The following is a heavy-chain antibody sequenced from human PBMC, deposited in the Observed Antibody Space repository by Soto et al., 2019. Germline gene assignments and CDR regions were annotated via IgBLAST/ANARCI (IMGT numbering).Heavy chain of an antibody. Sequence: QVQLVQSGAEVKKPGASVKVSCKASGYTFTSYDINWVRQATGQGLEWMGWMNPNSGNTGYAQKFQGGVTMTRNTSISTAYMELSSLRSDDTAVYYCARGYYGSGSYHDAFDIWGQGTMVTVSS. CDR2: MNPNSGNT. CDR1: GYTFTSYD. CDR3: ARGYYGSGSYHDAFDI. J-gene: IGHJ3*02. D-gene: IGHD3-10*01. V-gene: IGHV1-8*01.